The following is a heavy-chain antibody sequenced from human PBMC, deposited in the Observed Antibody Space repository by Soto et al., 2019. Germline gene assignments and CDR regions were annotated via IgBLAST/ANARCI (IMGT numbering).Heavy chain of an antibody. V-gene: IGHV3-11*01. J-gene: IGHJ3*02. CDR3: ARAFCVVFDI. CDR1: GFTFSDYY. CDR2: ISSSGTGI. Sequence: QVQLVESGGGLVKPGGSLRLSCAASGFTFSDYYMTWIRQAPGKGLEWVSYISSSGTGIYYADSVKGRFTISRDNAKKSLYRQVSGWRAEDTAVYYWARAFCVVFDIWGQGTMVTVS.